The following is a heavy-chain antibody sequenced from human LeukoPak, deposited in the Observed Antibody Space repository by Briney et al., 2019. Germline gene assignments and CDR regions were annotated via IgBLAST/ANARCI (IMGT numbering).Heavy chain of an antibody. Sequence: GGSLRLSCAASGFTFSRYAMHWVRQAPGKGLEWVAVIAYDGSNKYYADSVKGRFTISRDNSKNTLYLQMNSLRVEDTAVYYCVKDSSSGSYFDYWGQGTLVTVSS. CDR3: VKDSSSGSYFDY. J-gene: IGHJ4*02. CDR2: IAYDGSNK. CDR1: GFTFSRYA. V-gene: IGHV3-30-3*01. D-gene: IGHD3-10*01.